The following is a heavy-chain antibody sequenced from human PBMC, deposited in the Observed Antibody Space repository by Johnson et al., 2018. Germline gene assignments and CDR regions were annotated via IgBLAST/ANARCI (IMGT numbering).Heavy chain of an antibody. V-gene: IGHV3-7*03. CDR3: ARPLNWTEDPWYYYYGMDV. J-gene: IGHJ6*02. Sequence: VQLVQSGGGLVQPGGSLRLSCAASGFTFSSYWMSWVRQAPGKGLEWVANIKQDGSEKYYVDSVKGRFTISRHNSKNTLYLQMNSLKAEDTAVYFCARPLNWTEDPWYYYYGMDVWGQGTTVTVSS. D-gene: IGHD1-1*01. CDR1: GFTFSSYW. CDR2: IKQDGSEK.